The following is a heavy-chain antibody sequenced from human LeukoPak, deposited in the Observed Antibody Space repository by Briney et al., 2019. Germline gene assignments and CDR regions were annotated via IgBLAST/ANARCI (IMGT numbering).Heavy chain of an antibody. V-gene: IGHV3-74*01. D-gene: IGHD2-15*01. CDR3: AGDPPNDSGVGFDM. CDR2: INGDGRST. J-gene: IGHJ3*02. CDR1: GFTFSSYW. Sequence: GGSLRLSCAASGFTFSSYWMHWVRQVPGKGLVWVSRINGDGRSTNYAGSVKGRFTISRDNARNTLYMQMNSLRAEDTAVYYCAGDPPNDSGVGFDMWGQGTMVTVSS.